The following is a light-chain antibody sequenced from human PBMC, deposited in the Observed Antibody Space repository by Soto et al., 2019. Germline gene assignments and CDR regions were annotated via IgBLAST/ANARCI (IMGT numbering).Light chain of an antibody. CDR3: SSYAGSNNLVV. Sequence: QSALTQPPSASGSPGQSVTISCTGTSSDVGGYNYVFWYQQHPGKAPKLMIYEVNKRPSGVPDRFSGSKSGNAASLTVSGLQAEDEADYYCSSYAGSNNLVVFGGGTKLIVL. CDR1: SSDVGGYNY. CDR2: EVN. V-gene: IGLV2-8*01. J-gene: IGLJ3*02.